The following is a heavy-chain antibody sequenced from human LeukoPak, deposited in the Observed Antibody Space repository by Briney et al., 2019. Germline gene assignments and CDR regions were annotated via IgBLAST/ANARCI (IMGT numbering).Heavy chain of an antibody. CDR3: AREYCTTNNCYNWGLGY. Sequence: GGSLRLSCAASGFSFSTYTMRWVRQAPGKGLEYDSGIASNGGSKHYANSVKGRFTISRDNSKNTVYLQMGSLRAEDMAVYYCAREYCTTNNCYNWGLGYWGQGTLVTVSS. CDR1: GFSFSTYT. CDR2: IASNGGSK. D-gene: IGHD2-2*02. J-gene: IGHJ4*02. V-gene: IGHV3-64*01.